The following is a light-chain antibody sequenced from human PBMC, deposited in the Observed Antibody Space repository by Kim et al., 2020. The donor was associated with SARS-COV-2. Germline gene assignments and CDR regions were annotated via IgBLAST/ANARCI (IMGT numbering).Light chain of an antibody. V-gene: IGLV3-21*04. CDR3: QVWDSSSDHPGVV. CDR1: NIGSKS. CDR2: YDS. Sequence: GKTARITCGGNNIGSKSVHWYQQKPGQAPVRVIYYDSDRPSGIPERFSGSNSGNTATLTISRVEAGDEADYYCQVWDSSSDHPGVVFGGGTQLTVL. J-gene: IGLJ2*01.